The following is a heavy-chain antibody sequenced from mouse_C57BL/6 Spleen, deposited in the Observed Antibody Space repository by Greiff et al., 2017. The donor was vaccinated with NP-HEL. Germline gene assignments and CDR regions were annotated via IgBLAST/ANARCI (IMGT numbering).Heavy chain of an antibody. CDR3: ARSTMVTTGYAMDY. CDR1: GYAFSSSW. D-gene: IGHD2-2*01. V-gene: IGHV1-82*01. J-gene: IGHJ4*01. CDR2: IYPGDGDT. Sequence: VQVVESGPELVKPGASVKISCKASGYAFSSSWMNWVKQRPGKGLEWIGRIYPGDGDTNYNGKFKGKATLTADKSSSTAYMQLSSLTSEDSAVYFCARSTMVTTGYAMDYWGQGTSVTVSS.